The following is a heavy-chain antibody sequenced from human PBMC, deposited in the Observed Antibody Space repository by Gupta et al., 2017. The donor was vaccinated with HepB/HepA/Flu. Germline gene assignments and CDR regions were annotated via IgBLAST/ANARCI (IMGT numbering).Heavy chain of an antibody. J-gene: IGHJ6*03. CDR1: GGSISSSSYY. CDR2: IYYSGST. Sequence: QLQLQESGPGLVKPSETLSLTCTVSGGSISSSSYYWGWIRQPPGKGLEWIGSIYYSGSTYYNPSLKSRVTISVDTSKNQFSLKLSSVTAADTAVYDCARRDRAQLERYYYYYMDVWGKGTTVTVSS. CDR3: ARRDRAQLERYYYYYMDV. D-gene: IGHD1-1*01. V-gene: IGHV4-39*01.